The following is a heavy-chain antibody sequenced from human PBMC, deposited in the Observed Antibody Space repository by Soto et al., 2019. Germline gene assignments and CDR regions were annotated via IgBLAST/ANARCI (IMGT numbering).Heavy chain of an antibody. CDR2: IYSGGST. D-gene: IGHD5-18*01. V-gene: IGHV3-53*01. Sequence: PGGSLSLACAASGFTVSSNYMSWVRQAPGKGLEWVSVIYSGGSTYYADSLKGRFTISRDNSKNTLYLQMNSLRAEDTAVYYCAREDTAMDYYYYGMDVWGQGTTVTVSS. CDR1: GFTVSSNY. J-gene: IGHJ6*02. CDR3: AREDTAMDYYYYGMDV.